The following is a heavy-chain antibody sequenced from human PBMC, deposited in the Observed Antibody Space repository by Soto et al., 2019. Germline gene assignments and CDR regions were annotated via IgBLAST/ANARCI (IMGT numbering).Heavy chain of an antibody. CDR1: GFTFSSYA. CDR2: ISYDGSNK. D-gene: IGHD6-19*01. CDR3: AREGIAVAGAAFDI. J-gene: IGHJ3*02. Sequence: GGSLRLSCAASGFTFSSYAMHWVRQAPGKGLEWVAVISYDGSNKYYADSVKGRFTISRDNSKNTLYLQMNSLRAEDTAVYYCAREGIAVAGAAFDIWGQGTMVTVSS. V-gene: IGHV3-30-3*01.